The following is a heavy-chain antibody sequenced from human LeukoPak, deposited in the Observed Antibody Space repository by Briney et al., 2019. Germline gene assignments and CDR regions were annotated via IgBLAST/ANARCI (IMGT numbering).Heavy chain of an antibody. Sequence: PSQTLSLTCTVSGGSISSSSYYWGWIRQPPGKGLERIGSIYYSGSTYYNPSLKSRVTISVDTSKNQFSLKLSSVTAADTAVYYCARTVVSGYYFDYWGQGTLVTVSS. J-gene: IGHJ4*02. V-gene: IGHV4-39*01. CDR2: IYYSGST. CDR3: ARTVVSGYYFDY. CDR1: GGSISSSSYY. D-gene: IGHD4-23*01.